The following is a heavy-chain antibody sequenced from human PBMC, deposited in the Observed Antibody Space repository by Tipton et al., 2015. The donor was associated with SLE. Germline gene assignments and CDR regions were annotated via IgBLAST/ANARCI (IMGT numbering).Heavy chain of an antibody. Sequence: RSLRLSCAASGFTFDDFAMHWVRQAPGKGLEWVSGISRNSGKIGYADSVKGRFTISRDNAKRSLYLQMNSLTVEDTAVYYCASSGSPAYGDPTEYYYYGMDVWGQGTTVTVSS. J-gene: IGHJ6*02. D-gene: IGHD3-10*01. CDR3: ASSGSPAYGDPTEYYYYGMDV. V-gene: IGHV3-9*01. CDR1: GFTFDDFA. CDR2: ISRNSGKI.